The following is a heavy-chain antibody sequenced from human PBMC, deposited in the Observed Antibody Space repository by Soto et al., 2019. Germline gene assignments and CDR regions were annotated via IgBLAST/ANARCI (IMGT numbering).Heavy chain of an antibody. Sequence: VGSLRLSCAASGFSFGSYAMTWVRQAPGKGLEWVSGISASGYNTYYADSVKGRFTISRDNSKKTLYLQMNSLRAEDTAMYYCAKEVVMTSPFDYCGQGNLVTVSS. CDR2: ISASGYNT. V-gene: IGHV3-23*01. CDR3: AKEVVMTSPFDY. CDR1: GFSFGSYA. J-gene: IGHJ4*02. D-gene: IGHD3-22*01.